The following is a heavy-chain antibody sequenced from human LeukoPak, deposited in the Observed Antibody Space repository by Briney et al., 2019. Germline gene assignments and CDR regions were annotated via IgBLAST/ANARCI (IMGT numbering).Heavy chain of an antibody. CDR3: AREGRDGYNYYYYYGMDV. D-gene: IGHD5-24*01. Sequence: ASVKVSCKASGYTFTSYAMHWVRQAPGQRLEWMGWINAGNGNTKYSQKFQGRVTITRDTSASTAYMELSSLRSEDTAVYYCAREGRDGYNYYYYYGMDVWGQGTTVTVS. CDR2: INAGNGNT. V-gene: IGHV1-3*01. CDR1: GYTFTSYA. J-gene: IGHJ6*02.